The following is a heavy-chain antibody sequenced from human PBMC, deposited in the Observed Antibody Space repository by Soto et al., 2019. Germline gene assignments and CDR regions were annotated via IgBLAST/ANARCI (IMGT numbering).Heavy chain of an antibody. V-gene: IGHV3-30*18. CDR2: ISYDGSNK. D-gene: IGHD5-18*01. Sequence: ESGGGVVQPGRPLRLSCAASEFTFSSYGMHWVRQAPGKGLEWVAVISYDGSNKYYADSVKGRFTISRDNSKNTLYLQMNSLKTEDTAVYYCAKRQSFGLDYWGQGTLVTVSS. CDR1: EFTFSSYG. J-gene: IGHJ4*02. CDR3: AKRQSFGLDY.